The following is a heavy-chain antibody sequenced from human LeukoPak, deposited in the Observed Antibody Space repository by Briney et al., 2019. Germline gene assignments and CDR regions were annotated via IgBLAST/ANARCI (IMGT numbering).Heavy chain of an antibody. CDR1: GASISSTFYS. CDR3: ARERVREVPSLDF. CDR2: FSISGSP. Sequence: SETLSLTCTVSGASISSTFYSWTWLRQPAGQGLELIGRFSISGSPHYNPSLKSRVNISMHSSKNQSSLRLTSLTAADTAIYFCARERVREVPSLDFWGQGTLDTVSS. J-gene: IGHJ4*02. D-gene: IGHD3-10*01. V-gene: IGHV4-61*02.